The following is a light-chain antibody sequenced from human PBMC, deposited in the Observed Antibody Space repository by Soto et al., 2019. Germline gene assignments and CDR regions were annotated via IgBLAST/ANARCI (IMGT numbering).Light chain of an antibody. J-gene: IGKJ5*01. Sequence: DIQMTQSPSSLSASVGDRVTITCRASQSISRYFSWYQQKPGKAAKLLIYLASSLQSGVPSRFSGSGSGTDFTLTISSLQPEYLATYYCLDSSSALTFGQLTRLELK. V-gene: IGKV1-39*01. CDR1: QSISRY. CDR2: LAS. CDR3: LDSSSALT.